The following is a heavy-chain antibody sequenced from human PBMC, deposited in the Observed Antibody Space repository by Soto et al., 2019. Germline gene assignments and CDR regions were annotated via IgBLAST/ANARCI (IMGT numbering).Heavy chain of an antibody. D-gene: IGHD2-15*01. J-gene: IGHJ5*02. CDR3: ARARIQGIVADWFDP. V-gene: IGHV4-30-4*01. CDR2: IYYSGST. CDR1: GGSISSGDYY. Sequence: QVQLQESGPGLVKPSQTLSLTCTVSGGSISSGDYYWSWIRQPPGKGLEWIGYIYYSGSTYYNPSLTSRVTISVDTSKNQFSLKLSSVTAADTAVYYCARARIQGIVADWFDPWGQGTLVTVSS.